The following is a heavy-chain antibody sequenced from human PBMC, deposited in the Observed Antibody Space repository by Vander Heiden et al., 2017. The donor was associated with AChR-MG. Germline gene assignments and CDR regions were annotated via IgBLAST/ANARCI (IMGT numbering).Heavy chain of an antibody. D-gene: IGHD3-22*01. CDR3: ARGSTRYYYDSSGYLDY. CDR2: IDPSDAYT. Sequence: VQLVQSGAEVKKPGESLRLHCKGSGYSFPSYGTRWVRQMPGKGLGWMGRIDPSDAYTNYSPSFQGHVTISADKSISTAYLQWSSLKASDTAMYYCARGSTRYYYDSSGYLDYWGQGTLVTVSS. CDR1: GYSFPSYG. V-gene: IGHV5-10-1*03. J-gene: IGHJ4*02.